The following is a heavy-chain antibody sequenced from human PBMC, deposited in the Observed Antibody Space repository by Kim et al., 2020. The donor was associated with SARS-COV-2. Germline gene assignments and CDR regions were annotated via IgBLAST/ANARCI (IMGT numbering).Heavy chain of an antibody. Sequence: GGSLRLSCAASGFTFSGSAMHWVRQASGKGLEWVGRIRSKANSYATAYAASVKGRFTISRDDSKNTAYLQMNSLKTEDTAVYYCTRLSLAAAGVLGSAGEDYWGQGTLVTVSS. CDR3: TRLSLAAAGVLGSAGEDY. CDR1: GFTFSGSA. V-gene: IGHV3-73*01. D-gene: IGHD6-13*01. CDR2: IRSKANSYAT. J-gene: IGHJ4*02.